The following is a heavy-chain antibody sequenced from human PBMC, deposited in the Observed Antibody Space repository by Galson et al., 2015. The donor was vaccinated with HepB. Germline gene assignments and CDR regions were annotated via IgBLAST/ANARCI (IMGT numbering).Heavy chain of an antibody. V-gene: IGHV4-61*01. CDR3: ATEGDYSSFGY. D-gene: IGHD4-17*01. Sequence: ETLSLTCTVSGGSVSSGSYYWRWIRQPPGKGLEWIGYIYYSGNTNYNPSLKSRVTISIDTSKNQFSLKLSSVTAADTAMYYCATEGDYSSFGYWGQGTLVTVSS. CDR2: IYYSGNT. J-gene: IGHJ4*02. CDR1: GGSVSSGSYY.